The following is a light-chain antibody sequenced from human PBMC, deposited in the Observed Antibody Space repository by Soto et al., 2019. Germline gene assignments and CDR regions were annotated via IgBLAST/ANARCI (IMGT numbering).Light chain of an antibody. CDR2: DVS. Sequence: QSALTQPASVSGSPGQSITISCTGTSSDVGTYNFVSWYRQHPVKAPILIIFDVSSRPSGISNRFSGSKSGNTASLTISGVQAEDEADYYCSSYANSDTVIFGGGTKLPVL. CDR1: SSDVGTYNF. V-gene: IGLV2-14*01. J-gene: IGLJ2*01. CDR3: SSYANSDTVI.